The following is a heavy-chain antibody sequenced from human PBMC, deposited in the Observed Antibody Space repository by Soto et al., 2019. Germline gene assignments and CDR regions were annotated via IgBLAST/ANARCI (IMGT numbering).Heavy chain of an antibody. CDR3: AKDYSTVTTDPLSVVLFDY. V-gene: IGHV3-23*01. J-gene: IGHJ4*02. Sequence: GGSLRLSCAASGFTSSSYAMSWVRQAPGKGLEWVSIITSDGRTYYADSVKGRFTISRDNSKNTAYLQMNSLRAEDTAVYYCAKDYSTVTTDPLSVVLFDYWGQGALVTVSS. CDR1: GFTSSSYA. D-gene: IGHD4-17*01. CDR2: ITSDGRT.